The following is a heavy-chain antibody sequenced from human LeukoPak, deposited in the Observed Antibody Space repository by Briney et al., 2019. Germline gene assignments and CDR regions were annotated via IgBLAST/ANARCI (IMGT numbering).Heavy chain of an antibody. CDR1: GGSFSSGSYY. V-gene: IGHV4-61*01. CDR3: ARDPAGPYFWNYNYFDY. D-gene: IGHD1-7*01. Sequence: SETLSLTCTVSGGSFSSGSYYWSWIRQPPGKGLEWIGYIYYSGSTNYNPSLKSRVTISVDTSKNQFSLKLSSVTAAGTAVYYCARDPAGPYFWNYNYFDYWGQGTLVTVSS. J-gene: IGHJ4*02. CDR2: IYYSGST.